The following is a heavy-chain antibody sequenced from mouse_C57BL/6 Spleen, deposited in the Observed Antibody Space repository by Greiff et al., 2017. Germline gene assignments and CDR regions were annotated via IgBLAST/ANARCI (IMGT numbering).Heavy chain of an antibody. J-gene: IGHJ2*01. D-gene: IGHD1-1*01. CDR2: IDPSDSYT. CDR1: GYTFTSYW. Sequence: VQLQQPGAELVRPGTSVKLSCKASGYTFTSYWMHWVKQRPGQGLEWIGVIDPSDSYTNYNQKFKGKATLTVDTSSSTAYMQLSSLTSEDSAVXYCARSGDYYGSSYGWGQGTTLTVSS. V-gene: IGHV1-59*01. CDR3: ARSGDYYGSSYG.